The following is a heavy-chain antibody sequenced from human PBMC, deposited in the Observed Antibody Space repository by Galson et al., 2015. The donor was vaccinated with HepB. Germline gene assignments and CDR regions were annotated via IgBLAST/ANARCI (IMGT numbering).Heavy chain of an antibody. V-gene: IGHV3-7*03. D-gene: IGHD3-10*01. J-gene: IGHJ6*02. CDR2: INQDGSSK. CDR1: GFTFSSYW. CDR3: ARRISLVRGIITKPDYYYGMDV. Sequence: SLRLSCAASGFTFSSYWMNWVRQAPGKGLEWVAHINQDGSSKYYVDSAKGRFTISRDNAKDSVYPQLDSLRAEDTAVYYCARRISLVRGIITKPDYYYGMDVWGQGTTVTVAS.